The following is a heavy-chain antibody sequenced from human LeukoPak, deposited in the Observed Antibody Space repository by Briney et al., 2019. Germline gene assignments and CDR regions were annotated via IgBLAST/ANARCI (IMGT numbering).Heavy chain of an antibody. J-gene: IGHJ6*03. CDR3: AKGGFWSGYYTREEYYYYYYMDV. V-gene: IGHV3-43*02. CDR2: ISGDGGST. CDR1: GFTFDDYA. D-gene: IGHD3-3*01. Sequence: GGSLRLPCAASGFTFDDYAMHWVRPAPGKGLEWVSLISGDGGSTYYADSVKGRFTISRDNSKNSLYLQMNSLRTEDTALYYCAKGGFWSGYYTREEYYYYYYMDVWGKGTTVTVSS.